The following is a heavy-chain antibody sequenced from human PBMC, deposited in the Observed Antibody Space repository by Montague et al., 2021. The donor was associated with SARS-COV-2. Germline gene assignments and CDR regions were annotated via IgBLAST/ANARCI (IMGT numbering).Heavy chain of an antibody. Sequence: SETLCLTCSVSGGSIRRSYWTWIRQAPEKGLEWIGYIYHSGTTKYNPALQSRVTISVDTAKNQFSLNLTSVTAADTAVYYCARVSSTALRGVIKTSGYYALDVWGHGTTVRVSS. CDR2: IYHSGTT. CDR1: GGSIRRSY. CDR3: ARVSSTALRGVIKTSGYYALDV. J-gene: IGHJ6*02. V-gene: IGHV4-4*09. D-gene: IGHD3-10*01.